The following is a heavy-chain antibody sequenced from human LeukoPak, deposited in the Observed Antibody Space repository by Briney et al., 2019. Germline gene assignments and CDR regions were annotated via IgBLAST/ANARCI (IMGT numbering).Heavy chain of an antibody. CDR1: GFTFSSYA. J-gene: IGHJ4*02. D-gene: IGHD2-2*01. CDR2: ISGSGGST. Sequence: GGSLRLFCAASGFTFSSYAMSWVRQAPGKGLEWVSAISGSGGSTYYADSVKGRFTISRDNSKNTLYLQMNSLRAEDTAVYYCAKGYCSSTSCYYNYWGQGTLVTVSS. CDR3: AKGYCSSTSCYYNY. V-gene: IGHV3-23*01.